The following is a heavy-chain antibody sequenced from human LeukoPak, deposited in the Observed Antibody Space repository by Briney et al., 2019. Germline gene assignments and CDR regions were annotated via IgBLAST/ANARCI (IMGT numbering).Heavy chain of an antibody. V-gene: IGHV3-74*01. CDR3: ARDRYYSIDY. CDR1: GFTFSSYS. D-gene: IGHD3-10*01. Sequence: PGGSLRLSCAASGFTFSSYSMNWVRQAPGKGLVWVSHINGDGSSTSYADSVKGRFTISRDNAKNTVYLQMNSLRAEDTAVYYCARDRYYSIDYWGQGTLVTVSS. CDR2: INGDGSST. J-gene: IGHJ4*02.